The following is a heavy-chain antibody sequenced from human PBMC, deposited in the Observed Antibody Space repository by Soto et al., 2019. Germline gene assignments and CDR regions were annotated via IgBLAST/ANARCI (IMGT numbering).Heavy chain of an antibody. CDR2: IYSGGST. V-gene: IGHV3-53*04. D-gene: IGHD2-8*01. CDR3: AREYCTNGVCYFDY. CDR1: GFTVSSNY. Sequence: GGSLRLSCAASGFTVSSNYMSWVRQAPGKGLEWVSVIYSGGSTYYADSVKGRFTISRHNSKNTLYLQMNSLRAEDTAVYYCAREYCTNGVCYFDYWGQGTLVTVSS. J-gene: IGHJ4*02.